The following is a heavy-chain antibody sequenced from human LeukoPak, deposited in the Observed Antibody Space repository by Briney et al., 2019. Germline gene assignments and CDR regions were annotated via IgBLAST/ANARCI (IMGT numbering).Heavy chain of an antibody. CDR3: ARKSVVPALSWCDS. Sequence: SETLSLTCAVYGGSFRGYYWSWLRQPPGKGLEXXXXINHSGSTNYNPSLNSRVTISVATSKNQFSLKLSSVTAADTAVYYCARKSVVPALSWCDSWGQGTLVTVSS. CDR2: INHSGST. D-gene: IGHD2-2*01. V-gene: IGHV4-34*01. CDR1: GGSFRGYY. J-gene: IGHJ5*01.